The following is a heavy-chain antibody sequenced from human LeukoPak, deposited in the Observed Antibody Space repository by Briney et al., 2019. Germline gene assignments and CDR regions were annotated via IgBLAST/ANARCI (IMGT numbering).Heavy chain of an antibody. CDR2: IYYSGST. D-gene: IGHD2-15*01. V-gene: IGHV4-31*03. CDR3: ARVASGVGYNWFDP. Sequence: SSETLSLTCTVSGGSISSGGYYWSWIRQHPGKGLEWIGYIYYSGSTYYNPSLKSRVTISVDTSKNQFSLKLSFVTAADTAVYYCARVASGVGYNWFDPWGQGTLVTVSS. CDR1: GGSISSGGYY. J-gene: IGHJ5*02.